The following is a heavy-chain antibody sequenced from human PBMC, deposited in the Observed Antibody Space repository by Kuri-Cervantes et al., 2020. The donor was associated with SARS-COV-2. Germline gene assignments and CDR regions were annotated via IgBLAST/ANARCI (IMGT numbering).Heavy chain of an antibody. CDR1: GFTFSSYS. D-gene: IGHD6-6*01. CDR3: ASHRRMYSSSSPYDY. J-gene: IGHJ4*02. CDR2: ISSSGDTI. Sequence: GGSLRLSCAASGFTFSSYSMNWVRQAPGKGLEWVSYISSSGDTIYYADSVKGRFTISRDNAKNSLYLQMNSLRAEDTAVYYCASHRRMYSSSSPYDYWGQGTLVTVSS. V-gene: IGHV3-48*01.